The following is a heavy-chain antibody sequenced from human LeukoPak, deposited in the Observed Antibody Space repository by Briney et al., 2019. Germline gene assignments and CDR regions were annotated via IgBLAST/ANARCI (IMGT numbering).Heavy chain of an antibody. CDR3: ARRGPINYYYYYYMDV. V-gene: IGHV3-48*03. CDR2: ISSSGSTI. Sequence: GGSLRLSCAASGFTFSSYEMNWVRQAPGKGLEWVSYISSSGSTIYYADSVKGRLTISRDDAKNSVYLQMNSLRAEDTAVYYCARRGPINYYYYYYMDVWGKGTTVTVSS. J-gene: IGHJ6*03. D-gene: IGHD3-10*01. CDR1: GFTFSSYE.